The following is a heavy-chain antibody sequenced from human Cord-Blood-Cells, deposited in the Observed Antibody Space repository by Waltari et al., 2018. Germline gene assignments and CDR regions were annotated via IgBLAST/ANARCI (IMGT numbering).Heavy chain of an antibody. V-gene: IGHV1-24*01. CDR3: ATDRGGSSWYYYGMDV. J-gene: IGHJ6*02. Sequence: QVQLVQSGAEVKKPGASVKVSCKVSGYTLTELSMHWVRQAPGKGLEWMGGFRPEEGATIYAQEFQGRVTMTEDTSTDTAYMELSSLRSEDTAVYYCATDRGGSSWYYYGMDVWGQGTTVTVSS. CDR2: FRPEEGAT. CDR1: GYTLTELS. D-gene: IGHD6-13*01.